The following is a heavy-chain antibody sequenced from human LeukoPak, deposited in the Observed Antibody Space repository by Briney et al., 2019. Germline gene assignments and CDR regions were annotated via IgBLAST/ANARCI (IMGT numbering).Heavy chain of an antibody. CDR2: IDLDGSRT. Sequence: GGSLRLSCAASGFTFSSYWMHWVRQAPGKGLVWVSRIDLDGSRTSYADSVKGRFTISRDNSKNTLYLQMNSLRAEDTAVYYCARAYCSSTSCYDAFDIWGQGTMVTVSS. CDR1: GFTFSSYW. D-gene: IGHD2-2*01. V-gene: IGHV3-74*01. J-gene: IGHJ3*02. CDR3: ARAYCSSTSCYDAFDI.